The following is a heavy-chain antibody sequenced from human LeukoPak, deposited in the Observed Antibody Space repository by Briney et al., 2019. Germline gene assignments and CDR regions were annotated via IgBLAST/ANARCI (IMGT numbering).Heavy chain of an antibody. J-gene: IGHJ3*02. CDR2: IYNSGSI. CDR3: ATKVRGGFDI. Sequence: SETLSLTCTVSGGSINSHYCNWIRQSPGKGLEWIGYIYNSGSINYHPSLKTRVTISVDTSKNQFSLKLSSVTAADTAIYYGATKVRGGFDIWGQGTMVTVSS. V-gene: IGHV4-59*11. D-gene: IGHD2-15*01. CDR1: GGSINSHY.